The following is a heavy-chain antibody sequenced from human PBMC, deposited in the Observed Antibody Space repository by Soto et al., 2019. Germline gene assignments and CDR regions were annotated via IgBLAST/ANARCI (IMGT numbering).Heavy chain of an antibody. CDR2: IWYDGSNK. Sequence: GGSLRLSCAASGFTFSSYGMHWVRQAPGKGLEWVAVIWYDGSNKYYADSVKGRFTISRDNSKNTLYLQMNSLRAEDTAVYYCARAVDIVATGYFAYWGQGTLVTVSS. CDR1: GFTFSSYG. D-gene: IGHD5-12*01. CDR3: ARAVDIVATGYFAY. J-gene: IGHJ4*02. V-gene: IGHV3-33*01.